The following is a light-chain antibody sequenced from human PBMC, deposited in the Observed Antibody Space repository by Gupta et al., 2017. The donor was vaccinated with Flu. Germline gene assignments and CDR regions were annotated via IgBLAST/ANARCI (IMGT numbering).Light chain of an antibody. CDR3: GTWDSSLSAPCV. CDR2: ENN. V-gene: IGLV1-51*02. Sequence: QSVLTQPPSVSAAPGQKVTTPCSGSSSNIGNNDVSWYQQLPETAPKLLIYENNKRPSGIPDRFSGSKSGTSATLGITGLQTGEEADYYCGTWDSSLSAPCVFGGGTKLTVL. CDR1: SSNIGNND. J-gene: IGLJ3*02.